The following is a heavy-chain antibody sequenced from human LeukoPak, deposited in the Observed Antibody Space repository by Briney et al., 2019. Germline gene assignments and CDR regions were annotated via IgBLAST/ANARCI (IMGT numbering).Heavy chain of an antibody. V-gene: IGHV1-69*13. CDR1: GGTFSSYA. CDR3: ARVGMVRGVMSYYFDY. Sequence: SVKVSCKASGGTFSSYAISWVRQAPGQGLEWMGRIIPVFGIANYAQKFQGRVTITADESTSTAYMELSSLRSEDTAVYYCARVGMVRGVMSYYFDYWGQGTLVTVSS. CDR2: IIPVFGIA. D-gene: IGHD3-10*01. J-gene: IGHJ4*02.